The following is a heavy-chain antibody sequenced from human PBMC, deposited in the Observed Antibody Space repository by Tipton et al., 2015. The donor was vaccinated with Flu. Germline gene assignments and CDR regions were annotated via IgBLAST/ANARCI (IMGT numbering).Heavy chain of an antibody. CDR3: ARGDSFGV. Sequence: LVQSGGEVKKPGESLKISCKLSGQTLSDFWIGWVRQMPGKGLEWMGIIYPGDSKTIYRPSFQGLVTISVDKSIDTAYLQWSSLKASDTAMYYCARGDSFGVWGQGTLVTVSS. J-gene: IGHJ3*01. CDR2: IYPGDSKT. CDR1: GQTLSDFW. V-gene: IGHV5-51*01.